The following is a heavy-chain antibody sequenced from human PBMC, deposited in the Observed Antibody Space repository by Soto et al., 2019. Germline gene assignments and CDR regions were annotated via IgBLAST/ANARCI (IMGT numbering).Heavy chain of an antibody. D-gene: IGHD2-21*02. Sequence: QVQLVESGGGVVQPGRSLRLSYAASGFTFSSYGMHWVRQAPGKGLEWVAVISYDGSNKYYADSVKGRFTISRDNSKNTLYLQMNSLRAEDTAVYYCAKNGGGDWADAFDIWGQGTMVTVSS. V-gene: IGHV3-30*18. CDR3: AKNGGGDWADAFDI. CDR2: ISYDGSNK. J-gene: IGHJ3*02. CDR1: GFTFSSYG.